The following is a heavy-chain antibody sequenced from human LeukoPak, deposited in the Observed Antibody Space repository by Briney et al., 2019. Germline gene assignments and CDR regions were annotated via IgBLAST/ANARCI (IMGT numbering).Heavy chain of an antibody. J-gene: IGHJ4*02. CDR3: ARVAQGPHYFDY. CDR1: GFTFSSYW. Sequence: AGGSLRLSCAASGFTFSSYWMTWVRQAPGKGLEWVAVMLYDGSNKYYADSVKGRFTISRDNSKSTLYLQMNSLRAEDTAVYYCARVAQGPHYFDYWGQGTLVTVSS. CDR2: MLYDGSNK. V-gene: IGHV3-30-3*01.